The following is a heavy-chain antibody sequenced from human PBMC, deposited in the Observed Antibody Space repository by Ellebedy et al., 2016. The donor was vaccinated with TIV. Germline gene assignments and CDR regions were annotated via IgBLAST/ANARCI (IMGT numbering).Heavy chain of an antibody. V-gene: IGHV1-2*02. CDR1: GYTFTGYY. CDR2: INPKNGGT. Sequence: AASVKVSCKASGYTFTGYYIHWVRQAPGQGLEWMGWINPKNGGTNYAQKFQGRVTVTRDTSISTASMELSWRRSDDTAVYYCARDGACGGDCYGDNYWGQGSVVTVSS. D-gene: IGHD2-21*02. CDR3: ARDGACGGDCYGDNY. J-gene: IGHJ4*02.